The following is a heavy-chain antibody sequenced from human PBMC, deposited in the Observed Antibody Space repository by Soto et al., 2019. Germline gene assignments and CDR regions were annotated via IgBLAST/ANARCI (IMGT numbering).Heavy chain of an antibody. CDR3: ARDRGSYDYYYGMDV. V-gene: IGHV3-33*01. J-gene: IGHJ6*02. D-gene: IGHD5-18*01. CDR2: IWFDGSNE. Sequence: QVQLVESGGGVVQPGRSLRLSCAASGFTFSSYAMHWVRQAPGKGLEWVTVIWFDGSNEYYADSVKGRFTISRDNSKNTLFLQMNSLRAEDTAVYYCARDRGSYDYYYGMDVWGQGTTVTVSS. CDR1: GFTFSSYA.